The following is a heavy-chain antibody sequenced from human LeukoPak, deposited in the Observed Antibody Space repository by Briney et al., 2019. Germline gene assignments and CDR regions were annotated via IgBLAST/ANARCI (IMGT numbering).Heavy chain of an antibody. J-gene: IGHJ3*02. Sequence: RASVTVSCKVSGYTFIRHGLSWVRQAPGQGLEWMGWVSPYNGNTKYAQKFQGRVTMTTDTSTSTAYMEVKSLRSDDTAVYYCARDRPRELYYYDPGDAFDIWGQGTMVTVSS. CDR1: GYTFIRHG. CDR3: ARDRPRELYYYDPGDAFDI. CDR2: VSPYNGNT. V-gene: IGHV1-18*01. D-gene: IGHD3-22*01.